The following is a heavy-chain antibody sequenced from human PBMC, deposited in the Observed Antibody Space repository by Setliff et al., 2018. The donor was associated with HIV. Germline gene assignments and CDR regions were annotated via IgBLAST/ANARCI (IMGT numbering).Heavy chain of an antibody. J-gene: IGHJ1*01. V-gene: IGHV1-46*01. Sequence: RASVKVSCTASGYTFTGYYMHWVRQAPGQGLEWMGILNPSGSTVSAQKFQGRVTITADKSTSTVYMELRSLRSEDSAVYYCVSAYDQDFQHWGQGTVVTVSS. CDR1: GYTFTGYY. CDR2: LNPSGST. D-gene: IGHD3-22*01. CDR3: VSAYDQDFQH.